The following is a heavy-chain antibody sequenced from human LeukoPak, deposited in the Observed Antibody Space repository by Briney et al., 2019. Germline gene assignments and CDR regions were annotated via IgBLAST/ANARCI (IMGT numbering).Heavy chain of an antibody. CDR2: INHSGST. D-gene: IGHD3-3*01. V-gene: IGHV4-34*01. J-gene: IGHJ6*03. Sequence: PSESLSLTCAVYGGSFSSYYWSWIRQPPGKGLEWIGEINHSGSTTYNPSLKSRVTISVDPSKNQFSLKLSSVTAADTAVYYCARGRYYDFWSGYYTRKNKYYYYYYYMDVWGKGTTVTVSS. CDR3: ARGRYYDFWSGYYTRKNKYYYYYYYMDV. CDR1: GGSFSSYY.